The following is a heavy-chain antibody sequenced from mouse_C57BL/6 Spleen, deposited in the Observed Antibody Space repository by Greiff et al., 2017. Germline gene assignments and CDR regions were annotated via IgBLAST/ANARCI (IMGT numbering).Heavy chain of an antibody. CDR3: ARQGTNYGSSLAWFAY. D-gene: IGHD1-1*01. Sequence: DVMLVESGGDLVKPGGSLKLSCAASGFTFSSYDMSWVRQTPDKRLEWVATISSGGSYTYYPDSVKGRFTISRDNAKNTLYLQMSSLKSEDTAMYYCARQGTNYGSSLAWFAYWGQGTLVTVSA. CDR2: ISSGGSYT. CDR1: GFTFSSYD. V-gene: IGHV5-6*02. J-gene: IGHJ3*01.